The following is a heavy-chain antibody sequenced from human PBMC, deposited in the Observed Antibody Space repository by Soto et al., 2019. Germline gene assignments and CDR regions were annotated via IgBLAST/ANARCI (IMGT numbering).Heavy chain of an antibody. V-gene: IGHV4-31*03. Sequence: PSETLFLTCTFSGVSICSGCDFLSWIRQHPGKGLEWIGYIYYSGSTYYNPSLKSRVTISVDTSKNQFSLKLSSVTAADTAVYYCARRSTSANYLDFRGQGTLVTVSS. CDR3: ARRSTSANYLDF. CDR1: GVSICSGCDF. CDR2: IYYSGST. J-gene: IGHJ4*02. D-gene: IGHD2-2*01.